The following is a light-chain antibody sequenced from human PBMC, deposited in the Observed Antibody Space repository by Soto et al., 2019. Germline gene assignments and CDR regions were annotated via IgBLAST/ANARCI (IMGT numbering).Light chain of an antibody. J-gene: IGKJ2*01. V-gene: IGKV4-1*01. Sequence: DIVMTQSPDSLAVSLGERATINCKSSQSVLYSSNNKNYLAWYQQKPGQPPKLLIYWASTRESGVPDRFSGSGSGAECALTISSLQAEDVALYYCQQYYSTPHTFGQGTKLEIK. CDR1: QSVLYSSNNKNY. CDR2: WAS. CDR3: QQYYSTPHT.